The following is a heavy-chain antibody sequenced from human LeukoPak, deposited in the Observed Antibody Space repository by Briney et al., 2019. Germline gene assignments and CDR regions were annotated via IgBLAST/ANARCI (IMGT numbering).Heavy chain of an antibody. CDR1: GFTFSSYG. Sequence: GGSLRLSCAASGFTFSSYGMRWVRQAPGKGLEWVAVISYDGSNKYYADSVQGRFTISRDNSKNTLYLEMNSLRAEGRAVYYCAKTSLRYCYDSSGYYYDYWGQGTLVTVSS. CDR2: ISYDGSNK. CDR3: AKTSLRYCYDSSGYYYDY. J-gene: IGHJ4*02. D-gene: IGHD3-22*01. V-gene: IGHV3-30*18.